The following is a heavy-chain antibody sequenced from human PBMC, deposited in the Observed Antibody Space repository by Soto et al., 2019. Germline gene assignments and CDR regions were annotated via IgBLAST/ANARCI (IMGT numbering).Heavy chain of an antibody. J-gene: IGHJ3*02. CDR1: GVSIISYY. Sequence: SETLSLTCTVSGVSIISYYWTWIRQPPGRGLEWIAYIHYSGNTNYNPSLKSRVTISVDTSKNQFSLKLSSVTAADTAVYYCARTLLKPHNGYSGYDYAQWGGYGDPIDAFDIWGQGTMVTVSS. D-gene: IGHD5-12*01. V-gene: IGHV4-59*08. CDR3: ARTLLKPHNGYSGYDYAQWGGYGDPIDAFDI. CDR2: IHYSGNT.